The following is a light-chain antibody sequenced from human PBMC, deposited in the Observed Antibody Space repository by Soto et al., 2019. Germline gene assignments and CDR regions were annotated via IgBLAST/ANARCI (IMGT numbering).Light chain of an antibody. Sequence: QSALTQPAPVSGSPGQSITISCIGTSNDVGSYNFVSWYQKHPNTAPRLIIYDVSNRPSGVSNRFSGSKSDNTASLTISGLQAEDEADYYCSSYTRSSTVLFGGGTKLTVL. CDR2: DVS. CDR3: SSYTRSSTVL. CDR1: SNDVGSYNF. J-gene: IGLJ2*01. V-gene: IGLV2-14*03.